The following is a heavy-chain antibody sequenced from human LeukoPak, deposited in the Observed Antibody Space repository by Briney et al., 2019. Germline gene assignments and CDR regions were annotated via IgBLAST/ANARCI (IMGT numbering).Heavy chain of an antibody. CDR2: ISGSGGGT. D-gene: IGHD6-19*01. CDR3: AKVSGWVFDY. Sequence: PGRSLRLSCAASGFTFNSYAMSWVRQAPGKGLEWVSAISGSGGGTYYADSVKGRFTISRDNSKNTLYLQMNSLRAEDTAVYYCAKVSGWVFDYWGQGTLVTVSS. CDR1: GFTFNSYA. J-gene: IGHJ4*02. V-gene: IGHV3-23*01.